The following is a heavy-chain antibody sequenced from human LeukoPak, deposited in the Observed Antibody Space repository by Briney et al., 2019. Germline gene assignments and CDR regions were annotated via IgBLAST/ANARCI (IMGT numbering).Heavy chain of an antibody. Sequence: GGSLRLSCAASGFTFSSYSMSWVRQATGKGLEWVSYISSSSSTIYYADSVKGRFTISRDNAKNSLYLQMNSLRAEDTAVYYCATDAHFDYWGQGTLVTVSS. CDR3: ATDAHFDY. J-gene: IGHJ4*02. CDR1: GFTFSSYS. D-gene: IGHD2-2*01. V-gene: IGHV3-48*01. CDR2: ISSSSSTI.